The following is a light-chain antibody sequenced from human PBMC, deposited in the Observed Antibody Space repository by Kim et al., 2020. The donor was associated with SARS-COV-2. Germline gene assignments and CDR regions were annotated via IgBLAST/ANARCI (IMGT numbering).Light chain of an antibody. CDR1: QSLRSRS. CDR3: QQHETSPPT. Sequence: EIVLTQSPGTLSLSPGESATLSCRASQSLRSRSLVWYQQKPGQAPRLLLYEASYRATGIPDSFSGSGSETDFTLTISRLEPDDFALYYCQQHETSPPTCGRGTKVDI. J-gene: IGKJ1*01. CDR2: EAS. V-gene: IGKV3-20*01.